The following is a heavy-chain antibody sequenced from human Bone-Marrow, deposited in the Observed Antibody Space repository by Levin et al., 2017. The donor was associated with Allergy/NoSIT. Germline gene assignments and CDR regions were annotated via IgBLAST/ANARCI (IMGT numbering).Heavy chain of an antibody. Sequence: SGGSLRLSCAASGFTFDDYTMHWVRQPPGKSLEWVSLVSWDGGVTYYADAVKGRFTISRDNNKNSLYLQMNSLGPEDTALYYCAKDTSADVLTGYFEAWGQGTLVTVSS. J-gene: IGHJ5*02. CDR3: AKDTSADVLTGYFEA. D-gene: IGHD3-9*01. CDR1: GFTFDDYT. CDR2: VSWDGGVT. V-gene: IGHV3-43*01.